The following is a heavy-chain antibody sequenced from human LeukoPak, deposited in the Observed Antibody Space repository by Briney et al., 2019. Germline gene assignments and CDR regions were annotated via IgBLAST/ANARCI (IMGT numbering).Heavy chain of an antibody. CDR1: GGSISSGDYY. CDR3: AREVVVGARFDY. Sequence: PSETLSLTCTVSGGSISSGDYYWSWIRQPPGKGLEWIGYIYYSGSTNYNPSLKSRVTISVDTSKNQFSLKLSSVTAADTAVYYCAREVVVGARFDYWGQGTLVTVSS. D-gene: IGHD1-26*01. V-gene: IGHV4-61*08. CDR2: IYYSGST. J-gene: IGHJ4*02.